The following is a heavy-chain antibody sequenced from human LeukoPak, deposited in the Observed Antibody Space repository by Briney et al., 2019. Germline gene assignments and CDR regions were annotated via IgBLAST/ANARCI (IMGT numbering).Heavy chain of an antibody. D-gene: IGHD6-19*01. CDR1: GVSFSGYY. J-gene: IGHJ4*02. CDR2: INHSGST. Sequence: SETLTLTCAVYGVSFSGYYWSWIRQPPGKGLEWIGEINHSGSTNYNPSLKSRVTISVDTSKNQFSLKLSSVTAADTAVYYCARAVAGTRAFDYWGQGTLVTVSS. V-gene: IGHV4-34*01. CDR3: ARAVAGTRAFDY.